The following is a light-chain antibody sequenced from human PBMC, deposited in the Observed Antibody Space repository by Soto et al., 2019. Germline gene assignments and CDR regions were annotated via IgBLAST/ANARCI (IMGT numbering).Light chain of an antibody. Sequence: QSALTQPASVSGSPGQSITISCTGTSSDIGGHNLVSWYQRHPGKAPKLMIYDVTKRPSGVSNRFSGSKSGNTASLTISGLQAEDEADYYCCSYAGSSTVVFGGGTKVTVL. CDR3: CSYAGSSTVV. J-gene: IGLJ2*01. V-gene: IGLV2-23*02. CDR2: DVT. CDR1: SSDIGGHNL.